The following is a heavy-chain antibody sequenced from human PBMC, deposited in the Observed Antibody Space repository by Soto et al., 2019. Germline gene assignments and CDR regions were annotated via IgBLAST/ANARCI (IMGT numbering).Heavy chain of an antibody. Sequence: GGSLRLSCATSGFTFSNYGMHWVRQAPGKGLEWVAAIQFDGNKEYHADSVKGRFAISRGNSQNTLYLQMNSLRAEDTAVYYCARDDCSSPSCFVYWGQGTLVTVSS. CDR1: GFTFSNYG. CDR3: ARDDCSSPSCFVY. CDR2: IQFDGNKE. J-gene: IGHJ4*02. V-gene: IGHV3-33*05. D-gene: IGHD2-2*01.